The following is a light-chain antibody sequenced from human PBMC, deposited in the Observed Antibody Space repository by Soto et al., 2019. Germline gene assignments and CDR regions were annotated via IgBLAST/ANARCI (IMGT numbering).Light chain of an antibody. V-gene: IGKV3-15*01. CDR1: QSVSSN. CDR3: QQYNNWPPFT. J-gene: IGKJ3*01. CDR2: GAS. Sequence: EIVMTQSPATLSVSPGERATLSCRASQSVSSNLAWYQQTPGQAPGLLIYGASTRATGIPARFRGSGSGTEFTITISSLQSEDFAVYYCQQYNNWPPFTFGPGTKVDIK.